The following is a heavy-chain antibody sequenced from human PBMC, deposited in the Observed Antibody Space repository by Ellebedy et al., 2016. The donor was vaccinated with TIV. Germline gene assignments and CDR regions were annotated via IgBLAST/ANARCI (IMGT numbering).Heavy chain of an antibody. V-gene: IGHV4-59*01. CDR1: GGSISRYY. J-gene: IGHJ4*02. D-gene: IGHD3-10*01. CDR3: ARIGGVSFGERPIDY. CDR2: IYYTGTT. Sequence: PGGSPRLSCIVSGGSISRYYWSWIRQPPGRGLEWIGNIYYTGTTNYNPSLQSRVTISLDTSKNQFSLRLTSVTAADTAVYYCARIGGVSFGERPIDYWGQGTLVTVSS.